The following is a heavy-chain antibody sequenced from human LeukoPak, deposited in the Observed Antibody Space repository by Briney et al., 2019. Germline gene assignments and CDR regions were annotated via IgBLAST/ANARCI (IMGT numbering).Heavy chain of an antibody. CDR1: GYTFTGYY. V-gene: IGHV1-69*05. CDR2: IIPIFGTA. CDR3: ARDPLVRGVSHYFDY. Sequence: GASVKVSCKASGYTFTGYYMHWVRQAPGQGLEWMGRIIPIFGTANYAQKFQGRVTITTDESTSTAYMELSSLRSEDAAVYYCARDPLVRGVSHYFDYWGQGTLVTVSS. J-gene: IGHJ4*02. D-gene: IGHD3-10*01.